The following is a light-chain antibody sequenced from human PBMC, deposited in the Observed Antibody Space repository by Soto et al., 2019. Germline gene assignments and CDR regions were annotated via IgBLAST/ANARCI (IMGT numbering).Light chain of an antibody. CDR2: EVS. V-gene: IGLV2-14*01. Sequence: QSVLTQPASVSGSPGQSITISCTGTSGDVGGSNSVSWYRQQPGKAPILMIYEVSDRPSGVSDRFSGSKSGNTASLTISGLQAEDEADYYCSSYASTKTYVFGTGTQLTVL. CDR1: SGDVGGSNS. J-gene: IGLJ1*01. CDR3: SSYASTKTYV.